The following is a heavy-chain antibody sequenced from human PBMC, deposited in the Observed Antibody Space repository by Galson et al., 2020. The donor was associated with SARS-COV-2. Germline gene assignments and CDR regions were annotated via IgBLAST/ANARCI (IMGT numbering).Heavy chain of an antibody. CDR1: GGSFSDYY. J-gene: IGHJ4*02. CDR3: GRITMVRGATTRGDHRIDY. Sequence: SETLSLTCAVYGGSFSDYYWSWIRQPPGKGLEWIGEINHSGSTSYNPSLKNRVTISIDTSKNQFSLKLNSVTAADTAVFYCGRITMVRGATTRGDHRIDYWGQGTLVTVSS. D-gene: IGHD3-10*01. CDR2: INHSGST. V-gene: IGHV4-34*01.